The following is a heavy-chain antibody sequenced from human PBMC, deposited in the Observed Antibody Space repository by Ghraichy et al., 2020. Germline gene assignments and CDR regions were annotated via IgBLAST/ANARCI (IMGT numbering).Heavy chain of an antibody. Sequence: GGSLRLSCAASGFTVSSNFMSWVRQAPGKGLEWVSVIYSGGSTYYADSVKGRFTISRDNSKNTLYLQMNSLRAEDTAVYYCARDRNWSGSDQSMDVWGQGTTVTVSS. V-gene: IGHV3-53*01. CDR1: GFTVSSNF. J-gene: IGHJ6*02. D-gene: IGHD5-12*01. CDR2: IYSGGST. CDR3: ARDRNWSGSDQSMDV.